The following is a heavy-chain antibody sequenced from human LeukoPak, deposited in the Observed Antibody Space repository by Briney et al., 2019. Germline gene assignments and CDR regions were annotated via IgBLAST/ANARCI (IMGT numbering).Heavy chain of an antibody. CDR3: ARDTAMANYFDY. CDR1: GFTFSSYW. CDR2: INSDGRST. Sequence: RGSLRLSCAASGFTFSSYWMHWVRQAPGKGLVWVSRINSDGRSTSYADSVKGRFTISRDNAKNTLYLQVNSLRAEDTAVYYCARDTAMANYFDYWGQGTLVTVSS. J-gene: IGHJ4*02. D-gene: IGHD5-18*01. V-gene: IGHV3-74*01.